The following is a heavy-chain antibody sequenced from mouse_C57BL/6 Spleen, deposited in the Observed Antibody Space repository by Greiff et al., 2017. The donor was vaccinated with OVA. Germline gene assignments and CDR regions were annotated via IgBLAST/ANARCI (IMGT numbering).Heavy chain of an antibody. CDR3: AREDYYGSSPYFDY. D-gene: IGHD1-1*01. V-gene: IGHV1-81*01. CDR2: IYPRSGNT. J-gene: IGHJ2*01. CDR1: GYTFTSYG. Sequence: VQLQQSGAELARPGASVKLSCKASGYTFTSYGISWVKQRTGQGLEWIGEIYPRSGNTYYNEKFKGKGTLTADKSSSTAYMELRSLTSEDSAVYFCAREDYYGSSPYFDYWGQGTTLTVAS.